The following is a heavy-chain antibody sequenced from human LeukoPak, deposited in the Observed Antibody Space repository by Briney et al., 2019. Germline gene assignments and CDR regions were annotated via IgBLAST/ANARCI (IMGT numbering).Heavy chain of an antibody. D-gene: IGHD4-23*01. CDR1: GGSISSNSMY. CDR3: ARHVSDDGTSDTYAMDV. J-gene: IGHJ6*02. CDR2: IYCSGNT. V-gene: IGHV4-39*01. Sequence: SETLCLTCTVSGGSISSNSMYWGWIRPPPGQGLEWIVSIYCSGNTYYNPSLKSRVTISVDTTKIQFSLKLSCVTDADAAVYSSARHVSDDGTSDTYAMDVWGQATSVTAPS.